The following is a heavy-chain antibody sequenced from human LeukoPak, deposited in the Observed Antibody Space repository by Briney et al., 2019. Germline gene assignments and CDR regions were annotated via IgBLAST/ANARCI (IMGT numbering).Heavy chain of an antibody. J-gene: IGHJ4*02. Sequence: KTSETLSLTCTVSGGSISSYYWSWIRQPPGKGLEWIGYIYYSGSTNYNPSLKSRVTISVDTSKNQFSLKLSSVTAADTAVYYCARAPRDGYNDYWGQGTLVTVSS. D-gene: IGHD5-24*01. V-gene: IGHV4-59*01. CDR1: GGSISSYY. CDR2: IYYSGST. CDR3: ARAPRDGYNDY.